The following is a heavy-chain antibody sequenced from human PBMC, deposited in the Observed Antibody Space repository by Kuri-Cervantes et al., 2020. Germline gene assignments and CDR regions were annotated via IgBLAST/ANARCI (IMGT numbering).Heavy chain of an antibody. V-gene: IGHV4-59*01. CDR1: GGSISSYY. Sequence: SETLSLTCTVSGGSISSYYWSWIRQPPGKGLEWIGYIYYSGSTNYNPSLRSRVTISVDTSKNQFSLKLNSVTAADTAVYYCARDGYYDSSGVLYKFDYWGQGTLVTVSS. CDR2: IYYSGST. J-gene: IGHJ4*02. CDR3: ARDGYYDSSGVLYKFDY. D-gene: IGHD3-22*01.